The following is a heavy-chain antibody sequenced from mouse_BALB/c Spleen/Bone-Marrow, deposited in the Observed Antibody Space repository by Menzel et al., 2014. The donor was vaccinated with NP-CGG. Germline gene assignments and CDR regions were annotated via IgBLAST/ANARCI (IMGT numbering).Heavy chain of an antibody. CDR2: INSNGGTT. D-gene: IGHD2-13*01. Sequence: EVQGVESGGGLVQPGGSLKLSCAASGFTFSNYGMSWVRQTPDKRLDLVATINSNGGTTYYPDSVKGRFTISRDNAKNTLYLQMSSLKSEDTAMYFCARGLYYVAYGPGFAYWVQGTLVTVSA. J-gene: IGHJ3*01. V-gene: IGHV5-6-3*01. CDR3: ARGLYYVAYGPGFAY. CDR1: GFTFSNYG.